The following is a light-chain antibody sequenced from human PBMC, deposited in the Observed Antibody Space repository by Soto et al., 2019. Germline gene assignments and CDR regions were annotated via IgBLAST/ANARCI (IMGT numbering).Light chain of an antibody. CDR2: GAS. CDR3: QHFGGTTFT. Sequence: VLTQSPGNLSMTPRDGATLSCMAIQTVSSSDIAWYQPIPGQTPSPLIYGASTRATGIPDRFSGSGSGTHFTLTISRLEPGDFAVYYCQHFGGTTFTFGQGTRLEIK. CDR1: QTVSSSD. V-gene: IGKV3-20*01. J-gene: IGKJ5*01.